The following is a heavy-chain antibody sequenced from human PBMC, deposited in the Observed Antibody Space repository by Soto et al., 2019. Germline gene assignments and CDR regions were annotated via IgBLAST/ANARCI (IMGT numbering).Heavy chain of an antibody. J-gene: IGHJ3*02. D-gene: IGHD6-19*01. CDR3: ARGSSGWFSGLDDAFDI. CDR1: GGSISSGGYY. Sequence: PSETLSLTCTVSGGSISSGGYYWSWIRQHPGKGLEWIGYIYYSGSTYYNPSLKSRVTISVDTSKNQFSLKLSSVTAADTAVYYCARGSSGWFSGLDDAFDIWGQGTMVTVSS. CDR2: IYYSGST. V-gene: IGHV4-31*03.